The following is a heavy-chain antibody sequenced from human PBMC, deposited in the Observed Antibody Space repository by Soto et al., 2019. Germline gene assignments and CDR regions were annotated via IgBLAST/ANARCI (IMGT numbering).Heavy chain of an antibody. V-gene: IGHV4-39*01. J-gene: IGHJ4*02. Sequence: QLQLQESGPGLVKPSETLSLTCTVSGGSISSSSYYWGWIRQPPGKGLEWIGSIHYSGSTYYNPYLKGRVTISVDPSKNQFSLKRSSVTAAYTAVYYWARQVAWVGYSYGHRGFVDYWGKGTLVTVSS. CDR3: ARQVAWVGYSYGHRGFVDY. CDR2: IHYSGST. D-gene: IGHD5-18*01. CDR1: GGSISSSSYY.